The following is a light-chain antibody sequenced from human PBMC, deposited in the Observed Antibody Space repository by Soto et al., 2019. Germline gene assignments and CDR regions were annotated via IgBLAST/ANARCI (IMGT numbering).Light chain of an antibody. V-gene: IGLV2-14*01. CDR2: EVS. CDR1: SSDVGGYNY. J-gene: IGLJ1*01. CDR3: DSYTSSRAYV. Sequence: QSVLTXPASVSGSPGQSITISCTGTSSDVGGYNYVSWYQQQAGKAPKLIIHEVSNRPSGVSNRFSGSKSGNTASLTISGLQAEDEADYYCDSYTSSRAYVFGIGTKVTVL.